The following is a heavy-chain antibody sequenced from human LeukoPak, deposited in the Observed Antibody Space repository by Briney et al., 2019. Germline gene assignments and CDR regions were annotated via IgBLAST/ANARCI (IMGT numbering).Heavy chain of an antibody. Sequence: GSLRLSCAASGFTFSSYSMNWVRQAPGKGLEWVSSISSSSYIYYADSVKGRFTISRDNAKNSLYLQMNSLRAEDTAVYYCARAHSAMTTVTTPPKLRGQGTLVTVSS. CDR3: ARAHSAMTTVTTPPKL. D-gene: IGHD4-11*01. V-gene: IGHV3-21*01. J-gene: IGHJ4*02. CDR1: GFTFSSYS. CDR2: ISSSSYI.